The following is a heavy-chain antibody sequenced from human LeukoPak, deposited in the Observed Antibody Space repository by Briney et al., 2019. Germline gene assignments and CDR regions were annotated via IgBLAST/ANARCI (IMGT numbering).Heavy chain of an antibody. J-gene: IGHJ6*04. V-gene: IGHV1-69*13. CDR1: GGTFSSYA. D-gene: IGHD5-12*01. CDR2: IIPIFGTA. CDR3: ARGARGYGGPYYYYGMDV. Sequence: ASVKVSCKASGGTFSSYAISWVRQAPGQGLEWMGGIIPIFGTANYAQKFQGRVTITADESTSTAYMELSSPRSEDTAVYYCARGARGYGGPYYYYGMDVWGKGTTVTVSS.